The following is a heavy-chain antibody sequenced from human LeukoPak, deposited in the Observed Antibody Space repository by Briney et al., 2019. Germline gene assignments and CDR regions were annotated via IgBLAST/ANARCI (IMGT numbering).Heavy chain of an antibody. CDR1: GYTFTSYD. CDR3: ARGPPNWGYDY. CDR2: MSPNSGDT. Sequence: ASVKVSCKASGYTFTSYDFNWGRRATGQRPGWMGWMSPNSGDTGYAQKFQDRVTMTRNTSISTAYMELSSLRSDDTAVYYCARGPPNWGYDYWGPGTLVTVSS. J-gene: IGHJ4*02. D-gene: IGHD7-27*01. V-gene: IGHV1-8*01.